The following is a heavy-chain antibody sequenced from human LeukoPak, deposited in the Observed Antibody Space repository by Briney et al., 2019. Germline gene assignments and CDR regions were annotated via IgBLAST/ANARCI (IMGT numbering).Heavy chain of an antibody. CDR2: IKRQTEGWTT. Sequence: PGGSLRLSCEASGFTFSNAWMNWVRQTPGKGLEWVARIKRQTEGWTTDYAAPVKGRFTISRDDSKSTLYLQMNSLETEDIALYYCSRNADHDWWGQGTLVTVSS. D-gene: IGHD1-14*01. J-gene: IGHJ4*02. V-gene: IGHV3-15*01. CDR3: SRNADHDW. CDR1: GFTFSNAW.